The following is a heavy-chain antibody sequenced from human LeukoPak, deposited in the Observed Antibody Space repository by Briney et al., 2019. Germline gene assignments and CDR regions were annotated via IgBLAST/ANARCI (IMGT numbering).Heavy chain of an antibody. Sequence: GGSLRLSCAPSVFVLSVIGMDCVRQAKDKGRVWVAFVRDDRSNEYYADSVTGRFTISRDNSKNTLYLQMNSLKAEDTAVYSCAKESDSGYHSEGPKYWGLGTLVTVSS. J-gene: IGHJ4*02. CDR1: VFVLSVIG. CDR3: AKESDSGYHSEGPKY. CDR2: VRDDRSNE. D-gene: IGHD5-12*01. V-gene: IGHV3-30*02.